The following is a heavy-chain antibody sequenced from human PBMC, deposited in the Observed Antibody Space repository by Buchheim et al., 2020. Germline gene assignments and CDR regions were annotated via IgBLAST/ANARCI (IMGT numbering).Heavy chain of an antibody. CDR1: GFTFSSYE. Sequence: EVQLVESGGGLVQPGGSLRLSCAASGFTFSSYEMNWVRQAPGQGLEWVSYISSSGSTIYYADSVKGRFTISRDNAKNSLYLQMNSLRAEDTAVYYCARESIAVAGTPEFFDYWGQGTL. D-gene: IGHD6-19*01. CDR2: ISSSGSTI. J-gene: IGHJ4*02. CDR3: ARESIAVAGTPEFFDY. V-gene: IGHV3-48*03.